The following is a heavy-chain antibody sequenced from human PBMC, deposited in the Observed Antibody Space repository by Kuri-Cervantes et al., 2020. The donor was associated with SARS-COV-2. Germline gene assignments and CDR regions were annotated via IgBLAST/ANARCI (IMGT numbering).Heavy chain of an antibody. CDR1: GFTFGDYA. CDR2: ISSSGTTI. J-gene: IGHJ4*02. Sequence: GESLKISCTASGFTFGDYAMSWVRQAPGKGLEWVSSISSSGTTIYYADSVKGRFTISRDNAKNSLYLQMNILRAEDTAVYYCAREFYSGYDPYFDYWGQGTLVTVSS. D-gene: IGHD5-12*01. CDR3: AREFYSGYDPYFDY. V-gene: IGHV3-11*01.